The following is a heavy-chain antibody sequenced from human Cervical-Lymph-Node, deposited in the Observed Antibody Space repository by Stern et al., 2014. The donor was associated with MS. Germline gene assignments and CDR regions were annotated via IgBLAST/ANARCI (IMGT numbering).Heavy chain of an antibody. CDR2: ISNGGRNI. Sequence: EDQLVESVGGLVRPGGSLRLSCSASGLSFSNSDMTWVRQVPGEGLQWVSSISNGGRNIYYADSVRGRFTISRDNAKNSLYLQMNSLRDDDTAVYYCAREVWSGYPDFYYGMDVWGQGTTVTVSS. CDR3: AREVWSGYPDFYYGMDV. V-gene: IGHV3-21*01. D-gene: IGHD3-3*01. CDR1: GLSFSNSD. J-gene: IGHJ6*02.